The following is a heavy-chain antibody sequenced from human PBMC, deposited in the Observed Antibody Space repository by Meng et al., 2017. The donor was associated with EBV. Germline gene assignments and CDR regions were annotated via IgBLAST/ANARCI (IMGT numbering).Heavy chain of an antibody. CDR3: ARGRYYGDYFWFDP. J-gene: IGHJ5*02. V-gene: IGHV4-61*01. D-gene: IGHD4-17*01. Sequence: QGHLQESGPGLVKPSEPLSLPCTVSGGPVSSGSYYWSWIRQPPGKGLEWIGYIYYSGSTNYNPSLKSRVTISVDTSKNQFSLKLSSVTAADTAVYYCARGRYYGDYFWFDPWGQGTLVTVSS. CDR1: GGPVSSGSYY. CDR2: IYYSGST.